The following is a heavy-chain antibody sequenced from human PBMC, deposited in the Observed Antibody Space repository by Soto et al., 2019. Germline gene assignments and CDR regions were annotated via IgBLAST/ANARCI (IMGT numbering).Heavy chain of an antibody. Sequence: GRSLKISCKGSGYSFTSYWIGWVRQMPGKGLEWMGIIYPGDSDTRYSPSFQGQVTISADKSISTAYLQWSSLKASDTAMYYCARQLEGDFWSGPYYYYYGMDVWGQGTTVTVSS. CDR2: IYPGDSDT. CDR1: GYSFTSYW. CDR3: ARQLEGDFWSGPYYYYYGMDV. J-gene: IGHJ6*02. D-gene: IGHD3-3*01. V-gene: IGHV5-51*01.